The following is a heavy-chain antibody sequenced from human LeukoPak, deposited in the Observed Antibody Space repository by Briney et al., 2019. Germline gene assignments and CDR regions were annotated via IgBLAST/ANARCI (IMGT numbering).Heavy chain of an antibody. V-gene: IGHV3-23*01. CDR3: ARGPLRGVILGYYMDV. CDR1: GFTFSSYA. J-gene: IGHJ6*03. D-gene: IGHD3-10*01. Sequence: GGSLRLSCAASGFTFSSYAMSWVRQAPGKGLEWVSAISGSGGSTYYADSVKGRFTISRDNSKNTLYLQMNSLRAEDTAVYYCARGPLRGVILGYYMDVWGKGTTVTVPS. CDR2: ISGSGGST.